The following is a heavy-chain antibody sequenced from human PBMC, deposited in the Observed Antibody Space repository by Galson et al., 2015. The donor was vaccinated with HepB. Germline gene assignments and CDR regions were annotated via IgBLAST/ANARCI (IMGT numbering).Heavy chain of an antibody. CDR1: GFTFSSYG. J-gene: IGHJ4*02. V-gene: IGHV3-30*18. Sequence: SLRLSCAASGFTFSSYGMHWVRQAPGKGLEWVALISHDGSNIYYADSANGRFTISRDNPKNTLYLQMNSLRAEDTAVYYCAKTSSPLYSSNWRGPVDYCGQGTLCTVSS. CDR2: ISHDGSNI. CDR3: AKTSSPLYSSNWRGPVDY. D-gene: IGHD6-13*01.